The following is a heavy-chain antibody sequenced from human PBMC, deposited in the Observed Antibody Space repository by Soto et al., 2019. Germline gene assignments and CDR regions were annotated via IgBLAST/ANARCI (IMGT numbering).Heavy chain of an antibody. V-gene: IGHV3-33*01. CDR3: ARDDYGDSYGYFDY. J-gene: IGHJ4*02. CDR1: GFTFSSYG. CDR2: IWYDGSNK. D-gene: IGHD4-17*01. Sequence: GGSLRLSCAASGFTFSSYGMHWVRQAPGKGLEWVAVIWYDGSNKYYADSVKGRFTISRDNSKNTLYLQMNSLRAEDTAVYYCARDDYGDSYGYFDYWGQGTLVTVSS.